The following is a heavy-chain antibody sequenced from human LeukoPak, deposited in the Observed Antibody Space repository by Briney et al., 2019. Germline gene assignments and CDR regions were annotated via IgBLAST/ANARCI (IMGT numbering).Heavy chain of an antibody. CDR1: GFTVSSNY. Sequence: GGSLRLSCAASGFTVSSNYMSWVRQAPGKGLEWVSVIYSGGSTYYADSVKGRFTISRDNSKNTLYLQMNSLRAEDTAVYYCARMRDSSGYFDYWGQGTLATVSS. CDR3: ARMRDSSGYFDY. CDR2: IYSGGST. D-gene: IGHD3-22*01. J-gene: IGHJ4*02. V-gene: IGHV3-66*01.